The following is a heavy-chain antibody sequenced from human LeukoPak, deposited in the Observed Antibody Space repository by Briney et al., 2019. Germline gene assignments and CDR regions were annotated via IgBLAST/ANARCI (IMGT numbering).Heavy chain of an antibody. J-gene: IGHJ4*02. V-gene: IGHV1-18*01. Sequence: ASVNVSCKASGYTFTTYGISWVRQAPGEGLEGMGWISPDNGNIIYAQKVQGRVTMTTDTSTSTAYMELGGLRSDDTALYYCVRLMGYSDYPLDYCGQGTLVTVSS. CDR3: VRLMGYSDYPLDY. CDR2: ISPDNGNI. D-gene: IGHD4-11*01. CDR1: GYTFTTYG.